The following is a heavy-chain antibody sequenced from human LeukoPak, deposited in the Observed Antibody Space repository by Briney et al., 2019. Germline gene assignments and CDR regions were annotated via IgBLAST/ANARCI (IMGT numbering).Heavy chain of an antibody. Sequence: ASVKVSCKASGYTFTGYYMHWVRQAPGQGLEWMGWINPNSGGTNYAQKFQGRVTMTRDTSISTAYMELSRLRSDDTAVYYCARDGYYYDSSGYYSPYWGQGTLVTVSS. D-gene: IGHD3-22*01. J-gene: IGHJ4*02. CDR1: GYTFTGYY. V-gene: IGHV1-2*02. CDR2: INPNSGGT. CDR3: ARDGYYYDSSGYYSPY.